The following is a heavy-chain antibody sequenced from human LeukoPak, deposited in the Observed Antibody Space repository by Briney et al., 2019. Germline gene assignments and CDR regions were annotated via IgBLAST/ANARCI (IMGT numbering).Heavy chain of an antibody. V-gene: IGHV1-69*13. CDR2: IIPIFGTA. CDR1: GYTFTGYY. J-gene: IGHJ3*02. Sequence: SVKVSCKASGYTFTGYYMHWVRQAPGQGLEWMGGIIPIFGTANYAQKFQGRVTITADESTSTAYMELSRLRSEDTAVYYCARTSLGAFDIWGQGTRATVSS. CDR3: ARTSLGAFDI.